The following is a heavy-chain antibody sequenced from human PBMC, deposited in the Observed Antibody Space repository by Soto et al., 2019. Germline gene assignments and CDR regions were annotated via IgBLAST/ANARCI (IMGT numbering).Heavy chain of an antibody. D-gene: IGHD3-16*01. CDR3: ATLYPSVRGYYYYGMDV. Sequence: ASVKVSCKVSGYTLTELSMHWVRQAPGKGLEWMGGFDPEDGETIYAQKFQGRVTMTEDTSTDTAYMELSSLRSEDTAVYYCATLYPSVRGYYYYGMDVWGQGTTVTVSS. V-gene: IGHV1-24*01. CDR2: FDPEDGET. CDR1: GYTLTELS. J-gene: IGHJ6*02.